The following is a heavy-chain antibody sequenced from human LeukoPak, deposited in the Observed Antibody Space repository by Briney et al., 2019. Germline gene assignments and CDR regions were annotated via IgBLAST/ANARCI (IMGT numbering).Heavy chain of an antibody. Sequence: SETLSLTCSVSGGSVSSYYWSWIRQPPGKGLEWIGYVYYTGSTNYNPSLKSRVTMFEDKSKNQFSLRLSSVTVADTAVYYCARHFAYSSSSYFDYWGRGSLVTVSS. D-gene: IGHD6-6*01. J-gene: IGHJ4*02. CDR1: GGSVSSYY. V-gene: IGHV4-59*08. CDR2: VYYTGST. CDR3: ARHFAYSSSSYFDY.